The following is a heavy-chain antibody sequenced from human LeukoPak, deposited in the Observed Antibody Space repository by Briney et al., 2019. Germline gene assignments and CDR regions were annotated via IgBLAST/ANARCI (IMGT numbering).Heavy chain of an antibody. CDR1: GFTFSNFA. CDR2: ISGNGGNT. V-gene: IGHV3-23*01. CDR3: AKRDYEFLTGYHAYFDY. J-gene: IGHJ4*02. Sequence: PGGSLRLSCAASGFTFSNFAMSWVRQAPGKGLEWVSGISGNGGNTSYADSVKGRFTISRDNSKNTLYLQMNSLRAEDTAVYYCAKRDYEFLTGYHAYFDYWGQGALVTVSS. D-gene: IGHD3/OR15-3a*01.